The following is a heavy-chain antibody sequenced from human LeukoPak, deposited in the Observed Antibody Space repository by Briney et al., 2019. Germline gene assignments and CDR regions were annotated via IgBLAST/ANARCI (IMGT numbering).Heavy chain of an antibody. J-gene: IGHJ4*02. Sequence: SETLSLTCTVSGGPISSSSYYWGWIRQPPGKGLEWIGSISYSGSTYYNPSLKSRVTISVDTSKNQFSLKLSSVTAADTAVYYCARHSQPTMVTPFDYWGQGTLVTVSS. CDR2: ISYSGST. CDR1: GGPISSSSYY. V-gene: IGHV4-39*01. D-gene: IGHD4-23*01. CDR3: ARHSQPTMVTPFDY.